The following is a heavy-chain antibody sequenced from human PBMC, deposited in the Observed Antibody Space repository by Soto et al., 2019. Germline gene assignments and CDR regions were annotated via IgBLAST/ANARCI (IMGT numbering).Heavy chain of an antibody. CDR2: IWSDEKRK. Sequence: PGGSLRLSCITSGFTFTDYAMHWLRQPPGKGLEWVTIIWSDEKRKYYADSVKGRFTISKDGSTNTLYLQMDNLSPEDTAVYYCARGTNNWNYDTFDCWGQGALVTVSS. J-gene: IGHJ4*01. CDR1: GFTFTDYA. CDR3: ARGTNNWNYDTFDC. V-gene: IGHV3-33*01. D-gene: IGHD1-7*01.